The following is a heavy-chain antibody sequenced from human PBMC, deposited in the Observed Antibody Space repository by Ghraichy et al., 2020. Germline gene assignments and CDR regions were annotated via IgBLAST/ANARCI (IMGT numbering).Heavy chain of an antibody. Sequence: SETLSLTCIVSGGSISSSSYYWGWIRQPPGKGLEWIGSIYYSGSTYYNSSLKSRVTISVDTSKNQFSLKLSSVTAADTAVYYCARYRLLSPFDYWGQGTLVTVSS. D-gene: IGHD3-10*01. CDR2: IYYSGST. CDR3: ARYRLLSPFDY. V-gene: IGHV4-39*01. J-gene: IGHJ4*02. CDR1: GGSISSSSYY.